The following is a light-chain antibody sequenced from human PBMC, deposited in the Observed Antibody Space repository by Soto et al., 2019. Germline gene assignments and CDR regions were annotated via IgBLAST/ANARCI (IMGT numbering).Light chain of an antibody. J-gene: IGKJ4*01. Sequence: EIVLTQSPATLALSPGERVSLSCRASESVSNFLAWYQQKPGQAPSLLIFDASNRATDIPARFSGSGPGTDFNRTISSLEPEDFAVYYCQQRSTWPLTFGGGTKVEL. CDR3: QQRSTWPLT. CDR1: ESVSNF. V-gene: IGKV3D-11*02. CDR2: DAS.